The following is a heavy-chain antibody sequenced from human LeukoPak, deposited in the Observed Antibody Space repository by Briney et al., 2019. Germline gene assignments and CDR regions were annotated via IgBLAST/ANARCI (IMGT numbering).Heavy chain of an antibody. V-gene: IGHV1-69*13. CDR2: IIPIFGTA. J-gene: IGHJ4*02. CDR3: AREASGYDYGFDY. CDR1: GGTFSSYA. D-gene: IGHD5-12*01. Sequence: ASVKVSCKASGGTFSSYAISWVRQAPGQGLEWMGGIIPIFGTANYAQKFQGGVTITADESTSTAYMELSSLRSEDTAVYYCAREASGYDYGFDYWGQGTLVPVSS.